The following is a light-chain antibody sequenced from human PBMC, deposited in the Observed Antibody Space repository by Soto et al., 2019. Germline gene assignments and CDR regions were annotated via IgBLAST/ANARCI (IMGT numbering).Light chain of an antibody. CDR1: SSDVGDYDY. J-gene: IGLJ2*01. CDR3: SSYSSTNTVL. V-gene: IGLV2-14*01. Sequence: QCVLTQPASVSGSPGQSITISCTGTSSDVGDYDYVSWYQQHPGKAPKLVIYDVSKRPSGVSNRFSGSKSGNTASLTISGLQAEDEADYYCSSYSSTNTVLFGGGTKLTVL. CDR2: DVS.